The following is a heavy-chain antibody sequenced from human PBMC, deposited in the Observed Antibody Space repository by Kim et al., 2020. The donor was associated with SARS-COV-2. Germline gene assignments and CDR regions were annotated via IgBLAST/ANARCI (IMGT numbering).Heavy chain of an antibody. Sequence: GGSLRLSCAASGFTFSSYAMSWVRQAPGKGLEWVSAISGSGGSTYYADSVKGRFTISRDNSKNTLYLQMNSLRAEDTAVYYCAKDFGFPPTLNYFDYWGQGTLVTVSS. D-gene: IGHD3-3*01. CDR2: ISGSGGST. CDR3: AKDFGFPPTLNYFDY. V-gene: IGHV3-23*01. J-gene: IGHJ4*02. CDR1: GFTFSSYA.